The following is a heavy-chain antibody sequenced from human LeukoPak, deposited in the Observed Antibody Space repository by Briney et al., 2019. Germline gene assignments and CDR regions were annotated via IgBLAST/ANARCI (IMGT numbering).Heavy chain of an antibody. J-gene: IGHJ6*03. CDR2: IRYDGSNK. CDR1: GFPYRDYG. CDR3: VKGRGEKHPHYYMDV. V-gene: IGHV3-30*02. D-gene: IGHD5-24*01. Sequence: TGGSLRLSCAASGFPYRDYGMQWVRQAPGKGLEWVTFIRYDGSNKYYADSVKGRFAISRDNSKNTLYLQMNSLRAEGTDVYSCVKGRGEKHPHYYMDVWGKGTTVTVSS.